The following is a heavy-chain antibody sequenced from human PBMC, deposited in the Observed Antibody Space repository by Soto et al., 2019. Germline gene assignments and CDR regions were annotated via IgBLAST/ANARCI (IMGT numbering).Heavy chain of an antibody. V-gene: IGHV3-30*18. D-gene: IGHD3-10*01. Sequence: QVQLVESGGGVVQPGRSLRLSCAASGFTFSSYGMHWVRQAPGKGLEWVAVISYDGSNKYYADSVKGRFTISRDNSKNTLYLQMNSLRAEDTAVYYCAKAYPLITMVRGVEIYFDYWGQGTLVTVSS. J-gene: IGHJ4*02. CDR3: AKAYPLITMVRGVEIYFDY. CDR2: ISYDGSNK. CDR1: GFTFSSYG.